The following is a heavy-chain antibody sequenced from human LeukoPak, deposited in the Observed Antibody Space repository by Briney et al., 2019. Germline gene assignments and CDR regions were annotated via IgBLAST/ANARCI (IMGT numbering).Heavy chain of an antibody. D-gene: IGHD3-22*01. CDR2: INHSGST. V-gene: IGHV4-34*01. CDR3: ARGLDYYDSSGYYGSVAFDT. CDR1: GGSFSGYY. Sequence: SETLSLTCAVYGGSFSGYYWSWIRQPPGKGLEWIGEINHSGSTNYNPSLKSRVTISVDTSKNQFSLKLSSVTAADTAVYYCARGLDYYDSSGYYGSVAFDTWGQGTMVTVSS. J-gene: IGHJ3*02.